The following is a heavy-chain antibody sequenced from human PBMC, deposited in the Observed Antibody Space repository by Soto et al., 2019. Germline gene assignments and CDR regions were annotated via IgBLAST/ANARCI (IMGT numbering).Heavy chain of an antibody. D-gene: IGHD5-12*01. Sequence: SETLSLTCSVSGGSIGSGAYYWTWIRQRPGKGLEWIGYIYYSGNTYSSPSLKSRLSISLDTSKNQFSLRLSSVTAADTAMYYCARARLRAVYAFDIWGQGTMVTVSS. CDR1: GGSIGSGAYY. CDR2: IYYSGNT. CDR3: ARARLRAVYAFDI. J-gene: IGHJ3*02. V-gene: IGHV4-31*03.